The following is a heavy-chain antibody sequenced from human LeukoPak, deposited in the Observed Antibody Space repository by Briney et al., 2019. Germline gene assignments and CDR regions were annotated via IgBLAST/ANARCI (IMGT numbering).Heavy chain of an antibody. CDR2: IFYSGST. V-gene: IGHV4-39*01. D-gene: IGHD2-2*03. CDR3: ARHGSTDYFDY. Sequence: SETLSLTCTVSGGSISSSSYYWGWIRQPAGKGLEWIASIFYSGSTSYNPSLKSRVTISVDTSKNQFSLKLNSVTAADTAVYYCARHGSTDYFDYWGQGTLVTVSS. J-gene: IGHJ4*02. CDR1: GGSISSSSYY.